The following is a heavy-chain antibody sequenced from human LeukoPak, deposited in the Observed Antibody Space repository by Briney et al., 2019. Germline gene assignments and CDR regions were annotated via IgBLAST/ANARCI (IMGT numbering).Heavy chain of an antibody. V-gene: IGHV3-7*01. D-gene: IGHD6-6*01. CDR1: GFTFSSYW. CDR3: ARGPNSNWSGLDF. J-gene: IGHJ4*02. CDR2: IKQDGSEK. Sequence: PGGSLRLSCAASGFTFSSYWMSWVRQAPGKGLEWVANIKQDGSEKYYVDSVKGRFTISRDNAKNSLYLQMNSLRAEDTAVYYCARGPNSNWSGLDFWGQGTLVTVSS.